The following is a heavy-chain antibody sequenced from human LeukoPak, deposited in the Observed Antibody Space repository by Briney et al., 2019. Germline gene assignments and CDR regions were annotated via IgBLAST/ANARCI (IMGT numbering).Heavy chain of an antibody. D-gene: IGHD2-2*01. CDR2: IYTSGST. CDR3: ARGLGGGVVPAASSRYYFDY. Sequence: SETLSLTCTVSGGSISSGSYYWSWIRQPAGKGLEWIGRIYTSGSTNYNPSLKSRVTISVDTSKNQFSLKLSSVTAADTAVYYCARGLGGGVVPAASSRYYFDYWGQGTLVTVSS. V-gene: IGHV4-61*02. CDR1: GGSISSGSYY. J-gene: IGHJ4*02.